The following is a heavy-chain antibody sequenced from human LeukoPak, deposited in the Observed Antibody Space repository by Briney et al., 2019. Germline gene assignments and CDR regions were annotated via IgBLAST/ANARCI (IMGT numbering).Heavy chain of an antibody. CDR1: GFTFDDYA. Sequence: GGSLRLSCAASGFTFDDYAMHWVRQAPGKGLEWVSGINWNSGSIGYADSVKGRFTISRDNAKNSLYLQMNSLRAEDTALYYCAKDIGSSGYYYPDYWGQGTLVTVSS. CDR2: INWNSGSI. D-gene: IGHD3-22*01. V-gene: IGHV3-9*01. J-gene: IGHJ4*02. CDR3: AKDIGSSGYYYPDY.